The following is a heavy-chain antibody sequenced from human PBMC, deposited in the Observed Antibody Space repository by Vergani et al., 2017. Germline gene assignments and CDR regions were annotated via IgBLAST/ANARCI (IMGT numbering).Heavy chain of an antibody. CDR3: ASDDIRDGSSGC. D-gene: IGHD5-24*01. CDR2: IYTTGST. J-gene: IGHJ4*02. Sequence: QVQLQESGPGLVKPSQTLSLTCIVSGGSISSDSYSWSWIRQPAGKGLEWIGRIYTTGSTNYNPSLKSRVSISIDTSKNQFSLQLSSVTAADTAVYYCASDDIRDGSSGCWGQGTLVTVSS. V-gene: IGHV4-61*02. CDR1: GGSISSDSYS.